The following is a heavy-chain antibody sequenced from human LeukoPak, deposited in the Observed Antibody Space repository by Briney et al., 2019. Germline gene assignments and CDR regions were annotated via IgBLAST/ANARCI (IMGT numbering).Heavy chain of an antibody. CDR1: GYTLTELS. J-gene: IGHJ4*02. D-gene: IGHD1-26*01. Sequence: ASVKVSCKVSGYTLTELSMHWVRQAPGKGLEWMGGFDPEDGETIYEQMLQGRVTMTEDTSTDTAYMELSSLTSEDTAVYYCAPVGATVNYWGPGTLVTVSS. V-gene: IGHV1-24*01. CDR2: FDPEDGET. CDR3: APVGATVNY.